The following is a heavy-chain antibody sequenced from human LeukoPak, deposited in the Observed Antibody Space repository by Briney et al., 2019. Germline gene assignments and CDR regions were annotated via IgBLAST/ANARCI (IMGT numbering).Heavy chain of an antibody. Sequence: ASVKVSCKASGYTFTDYFLHWVRQAPGQGLEGMGWINPNSGGTNYAQKFQGRVTMTRDTSISTAHMELRRLRSDDTAVYYCARDRLSDRFFNWFDPWGQGTLVTVSS. D-gene: IGHD3-3*01. CDR1: GYTFTDYF. J-gene: IGHJ5*02. CDR3: ARDRLSDRFFNWFDP. CDR2: INPNSGGT. V-gene: IGHV1-2*02.